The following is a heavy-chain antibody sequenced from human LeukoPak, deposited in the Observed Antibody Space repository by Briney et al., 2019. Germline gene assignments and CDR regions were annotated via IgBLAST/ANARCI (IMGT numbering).Heavy chain of an antibody. V-gene: IGHV3-23*01. CDR1: GFTFSSYS. D-gene: IGHD2-15*01. CDR3: AKDQGYYYLDY. J-gene: IGHJ4*02. CDR2: INGNGAST. Sequence: GGSLRLSCAASGFTFSSYSMNWVRQAPGKGLEWVSGINGNGASTYYSDSVKGRFTISRDNSKNTLYLQMSSLRAEDTAVYYCAKDQGYYYLDYWGQGTLVTVSS.